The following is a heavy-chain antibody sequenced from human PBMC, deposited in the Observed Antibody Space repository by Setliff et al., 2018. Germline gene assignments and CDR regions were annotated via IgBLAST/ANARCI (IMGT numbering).Heavy chain of an antibody. CDR2: IMQDGGAQ. D-gene: IGHD3-3*01. V-gene: IGHV3-7*03. CDR3: ARIFLYGTSWYFDN. CDR1: GFTFDNYW. J-gene: IGHJ4*02. Sequence: GSLRLSCVASGFTFDNYWMSWVRQAPGRGLEWVANIMQDGGAQYYLDSVKGRFTVSRDNSNNTLYLHMSSLRAEDTAVYFCARIFLYGTSWYFDNWGQGTLVTVSS.